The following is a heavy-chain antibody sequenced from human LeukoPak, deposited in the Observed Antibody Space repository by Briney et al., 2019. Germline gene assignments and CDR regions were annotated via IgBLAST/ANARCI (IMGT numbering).Heavy chain of an antibody. D-gene: IGHD3-9*01. J-gene: IGHJ4*02. CDR1: GYTFTSYG. V-gene: IGHV1-18*04. CDR2: ISAHNGNT. CDR3: ARSRRFYDILTGYLDY. Sequence: ASVKVSCKASGYTFTSYGISWVRQAPGQGLEWMGWISAHNGNTNYAQKLQGRVTMTTDTSTSTAYMELRSLRSDDTAVYYCARSRRFYDILTGYLDYWGQGTLVTVSS.